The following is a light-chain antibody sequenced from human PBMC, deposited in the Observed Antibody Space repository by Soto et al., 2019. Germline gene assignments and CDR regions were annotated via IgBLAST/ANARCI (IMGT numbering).Light chain of an antibody. V-gene: IGKV3-11*01. Sequence: EIVLTQSPATLSLSPGERATLSCRTSQSVSTYLAWYQQKPGQAPRLLIYDASDRVTGIPARFSGSGSGTDFTLTISSLEPEDFAVYYCQQRSNWPLTFGGGTKVDSK. CDR3: QQRSNWPLT. CDR2: DAS. J-gene: IGKJ4*01. CDR1: QSVSTY.